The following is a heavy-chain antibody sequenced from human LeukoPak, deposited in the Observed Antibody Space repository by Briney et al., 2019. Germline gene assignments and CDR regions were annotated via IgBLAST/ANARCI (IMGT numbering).Heavy chain of an antibody. CDR2: VSHDGSNE. D-gene: IGHD3-10*01. CDR1: GFPFSSYG. CDR3: AKEGYYGSGSYPDH. Sequence: GGSLRLSCAASGFPFSSYGMHWVCQAPGKGLEWVAVVSHDGSNEYFVDSVKGRFTISRDNSKNTLYLQMNSLRAEDTAVYYCAKEGYYGSGSYPDHWGQGTLVTVSS. J-gene: IGHJ4*02. V-gene: IGHV3-30*18.